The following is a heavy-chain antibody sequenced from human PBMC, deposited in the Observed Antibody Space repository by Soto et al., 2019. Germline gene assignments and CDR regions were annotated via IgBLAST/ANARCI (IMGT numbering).Heavy chain of an antibody. CDR2: ISYDGSNK. Sequence: QVQLVESGGGVVQPGRSLRLSCAASGFTFSSYGMHWVRQAPGKGLEWVAVISYDGSNKYYADSVKGRFTISRDNSKNTLYLQMNSLRAEDTAVYYCAKGTNYDFWRGYPFECIGMDVWGQGTTVTVSS. CDR1: GFTFSSYG. V-gene: IGHV3-30*18. CDR3: AKGTNYDFWRGYPFECIGMDV. D-gene: IGHD3-3*01. J-gene: IGHJ6*02.